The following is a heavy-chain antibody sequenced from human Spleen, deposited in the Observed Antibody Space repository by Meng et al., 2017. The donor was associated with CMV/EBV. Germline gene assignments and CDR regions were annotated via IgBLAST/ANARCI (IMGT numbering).Heavy chain of an antibody. CDR3: ASRPTAAAIEVYYYYGMDV. CDR2: VIPILDIE. J-gene: IGHJ6*02. CDR1: GGAFSSYT. D-gene: IGHD2-2*02. Sequence: SVKVSCKTSGGAFSSYTISWVRQAPGQGLEWMGRVIPILDIENYAQKFQGRVTITTDESTSTAYMELSSLRSEDTAVYYCASRPTAAAIEVYYYYGMDVWGQGTLVTVSS. V-gene: IGHV1-69*02.